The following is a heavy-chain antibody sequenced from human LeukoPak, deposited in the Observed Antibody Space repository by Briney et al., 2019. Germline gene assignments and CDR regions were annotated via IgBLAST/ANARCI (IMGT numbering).Heavy chain of an antibody. J-gene: IGHJ6*02. V-gene: IGHV1-18*01. CDR2: ISAYNGNT. CDR3: ARDFVVVVAAIYYYYGIDV. CDR1: GYTFTSYG. Sequence: ASVKVSCKASGYTFTSYGISWVRQAPGQGLEWMGWISAYNGNTNYAQKLQGRVTMTTDTSTSTAYVELRSLRSDDTAVYYCARDFVVVVAAIYYYYGIDVWGQGTTVTVSS. D-gene: IGHD2-15*01.